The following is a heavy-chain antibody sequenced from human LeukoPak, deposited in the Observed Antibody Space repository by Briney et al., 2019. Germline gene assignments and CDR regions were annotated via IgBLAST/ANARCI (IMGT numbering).Heavy chain of an antibody. D-gene: IGHD4-17*01. CDR1: GYSFSNFE. J-gene: IGHJ4*02. Sequence: PGGSLRLSCAGSGYSFSNFEMNWVRQAPGRGLEWVAYIWSSGDVTHYADSVKDRFTISRDNVKNSLYLQMNSLRAEDTAVYYCAIPGGVTNSGGYWGQGTLVTVSS. CDR3: AIPGGVTNSGGY. V-gene: IGHV3-48*03. CDR2: IWSSGDVT.